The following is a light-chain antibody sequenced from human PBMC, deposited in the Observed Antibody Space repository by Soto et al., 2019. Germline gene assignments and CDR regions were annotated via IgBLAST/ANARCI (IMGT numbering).Light chain of an antibody. CDR3: QQYGSSPFT. CDR2: GTS. Sequence: EIVLTQSPGTLSLSPGEGGTLSCRASQSVSSSFLAWYQQKPGQAPRLLIYGTSTRATGIPDRFSGSGSGTDFTLTINRLEPEDFAVYYCQQYGSSPFTFGQGTKLDIK. J-gene: IGKJ2*01. V-gene: IGKV3-20*01. CDR1: QSVSSSF.